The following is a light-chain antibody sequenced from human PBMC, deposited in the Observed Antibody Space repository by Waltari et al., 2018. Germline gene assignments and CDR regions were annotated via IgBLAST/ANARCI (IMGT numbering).Light chain of an antibody. CDR3: QKYNNWPPRWT. V-gene: IGKV3-15*01. Sequence: EIVMTQSPATLSVSPGERATLSCRASQSVSSNLAWYQQKPGQAPRLLIYGASTRATGIPARFSGSGAGTEFTLTISSLQSEDFAVYYCQKYNNWPPRWTFGKGTKVEIK. J-gene: IGKJ1*01. CDR1: QSVSSN. CDR2: GAS.